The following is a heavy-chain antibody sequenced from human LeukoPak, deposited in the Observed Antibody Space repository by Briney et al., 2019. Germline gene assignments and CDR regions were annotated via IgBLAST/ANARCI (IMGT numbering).Heavy chain of an antibody. D-gene: IGHD3-10*01. Sequence: GGSLRLSCAASGFTFSSYSMNWVRQAPGKGLEWVSSISSSSSYIYYADSVKGRFTISRDNAKNSLYLQMNSLRAEDTAVYYCARFTMVRGGVQYYYYYGMDVWGQGTTVTVSS. CDR2: ISSSSSYI. J-gene: IGHJ6*02. CDR1: GFTFSSYS. CDR3: ARFTMVRGGVQYYYYYGMDV. V-gene: IGHV3-21*01.